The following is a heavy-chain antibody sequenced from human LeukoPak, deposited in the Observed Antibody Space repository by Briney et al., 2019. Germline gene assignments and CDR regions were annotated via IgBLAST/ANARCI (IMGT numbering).Heavy chain of an antibody. CDR3: AKDLSTREYCSSTSCFPGPLHFDY. CDR1: GFTFSSYG. Sequence: GGSLRLSCAASGFTFSSYGMHWVRQAPGKGLEWVAFIRYDGSNKYYADSVKGRFTISRDNSKNTLYLQMNSLRAEDTAVYYCAKDLSTREYCSSTSCFPGPLHFDYWGQGTLVTVSS. CDR2: IRYDGSNK. J-gene: IGHJ4*02. D-gene: IGHD2-2*01. V-gene: IGHV3-30*02.